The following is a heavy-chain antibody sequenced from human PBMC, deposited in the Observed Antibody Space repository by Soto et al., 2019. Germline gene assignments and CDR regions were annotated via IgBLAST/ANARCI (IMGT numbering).Heavy chain of an antibody. J-gene: IGHJ1*01. V-gene: IGHV3-23*01. Sequence: GGSLRLSCAASGFTFSSYAMSWVRQAPGKGLEWVSAISGSGGSTYYADSVKGRFNISRDNSKNTLYLQMNSLRAEDTDVYSCAKVEFEYFQQWGQGTLVTVSS. CDR1: GFTFSSYA. CDR3: AKVEFEYFQQ. CDR2: ISGSGGST.